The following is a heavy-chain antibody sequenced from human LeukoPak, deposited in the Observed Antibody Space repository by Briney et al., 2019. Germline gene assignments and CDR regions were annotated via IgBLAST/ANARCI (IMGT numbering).Heavy chain of an antibody. CDR3: ARDEGYSGYEWFDP. D-gene: IGHD5-12*01. CDR1: GGSFSGYY. V-gene: IGHV4-34*01. CDR2: INHSGST. J-gene: IGHJ5*02. Sequence: SETLSLTCAVYGGSFSGYYWSWIRQPPGKGLEWIGEINHSGSTNYNPSLKSRVTISVDTSKNQFSLKLSSVTAADTAVYYCARDEGYSGYEWFDPWGQGTLVTVSS.